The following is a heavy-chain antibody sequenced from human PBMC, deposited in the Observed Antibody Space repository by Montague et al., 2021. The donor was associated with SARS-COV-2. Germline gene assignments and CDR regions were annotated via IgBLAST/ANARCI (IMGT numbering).Heavy chain of an antibody. CDR2: ISISGST. D-gene: IGHD6-19*01. CDR3: ARDIAVAGQFDY. Sequence: TLSLTCTVSGGSISSGSYYWSWIRQPAGKGLEWIGRISISGSTIYNPSLKSRVTISVDTSKNQFSLKLSSVTAADTAVYYCARDIAVAGQFDYWGQGTLVTVSS. V-gene: IGHV4-61*02. CDR1: GGSISSGSYY. J-gene: IGHJ4*02.